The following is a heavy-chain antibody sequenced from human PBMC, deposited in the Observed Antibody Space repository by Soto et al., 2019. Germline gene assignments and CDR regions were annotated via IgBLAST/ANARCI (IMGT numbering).Heavy chain of an antibody. CDR1: GFSFSLFW. CDR2: INEDGSEK. CDR3: ARTGRPQSTYYFDY. D-gene: IGHD3-16*01. V-gene: IGHV3-7*03. J-gene: IGHJ4*02. Sequence: EVQLAESGGGLVQPGGSLRLSCAASGFSFSLFWMSWVRQTPGKGLEWVANINEDGSEKFFADSVQGRFTISRDHAKNSLSLQMNSLTTDDPAVYYCARTGRPQSTYYFDYWAQGTLVTFSS.